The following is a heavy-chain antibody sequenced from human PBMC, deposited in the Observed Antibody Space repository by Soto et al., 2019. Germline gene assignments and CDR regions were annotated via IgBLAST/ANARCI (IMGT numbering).Heavy chain of an antibody. V-gene: IGHV4-4*02. D-gene: IGHD2-21*02. CDR3: ARSPGDCGGDCYPLRSDAFDI. CDR2: IYHSGST. Sequence: QVQLQESGPGLVKPSGTLSLTCAVSGGSISSSNWWSWVRQPPGKGLEWIGEIYHSGSTNYNPSLKSRVTISVDKSKNQFSLKLSSVTAADTAVYYCARSPGDCGGDCYPLRSDAFDIWGQGTMVTVSS. J-gene: IGHJ3*02. CDR1: GGSISSSNW.